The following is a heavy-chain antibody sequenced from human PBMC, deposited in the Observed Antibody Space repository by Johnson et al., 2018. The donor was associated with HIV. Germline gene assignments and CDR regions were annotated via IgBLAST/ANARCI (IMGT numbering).Heavy chain of an antibody. D-gene: IGHD4-17*01. CDR2: VWSDGNNR. J-gene: IGHJ3*02. V-gene: IGHV3-33*06. CDR3: ANLLTTVTSRWRSALDI. Sequence: QVQLVESGGGVVQPGRSLRLSCAASGFTFSNYAMHWVRQAPGKGLEWVAVVWSDGNNRYYADSVKGRFTISRDNPKNTLYLQMYGLRADDTAVYYCANLLTTVTSRWRSALDIWGQGTMVTVSS. CDR1: GFTFSNYA.